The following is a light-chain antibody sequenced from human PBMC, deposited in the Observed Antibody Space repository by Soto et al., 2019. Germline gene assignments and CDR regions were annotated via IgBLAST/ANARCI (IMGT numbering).Light chain of an antibody. CDR1: SSDVGSYNL. CDR3: CSYAGSSTGV. CDR2: EGS. V-gene: IGLV2-23*01. Sequence: QSVLTQPASVSGSPGQSITISCTGTSSDVGSYNLVSWYQQHSGKAPKLMIYEGSERPSGVSNRFSGSKSGNTASLTVSGLQAEDEADYYCCSYAGSSTGVFGGGTKLTVL. J-gene: IGLJ3*02.